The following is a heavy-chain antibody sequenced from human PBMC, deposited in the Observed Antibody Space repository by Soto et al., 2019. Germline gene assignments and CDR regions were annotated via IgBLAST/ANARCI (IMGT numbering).Heavy chain of an antibody. Sequence: PRGALKISCQGSGYTVPAYWIAWVRQMPGKGLEEMGPIFTSDSDTRYSPSFQGQVIISVDTSINTAYRQFTSLKASDSAIDYCARREGDYSKLDHWGHGTLVTV. CDR3: ARREGDYSKLDH. CDR1: GYTVPAYW. CDR2: IFTSDSDT. D-gene: IGHD4-4*01. V-gene: IGHV5-51*01. J-gene: IGHJ5*02.